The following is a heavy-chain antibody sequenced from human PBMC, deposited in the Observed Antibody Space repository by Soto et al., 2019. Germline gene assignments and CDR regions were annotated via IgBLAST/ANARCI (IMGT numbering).Heavy chain of an antibody. D-gene: IGHD6-13*01. CDR1: GFTVSSNY. V-gene: IGHV3-66*01. J-gene: IGHJ4*02. Sequence: PGGSLRLSCAASGFTVSSNYMSWVRQAPGKGLEWVSVIYSGGSTYYADSVKGRFTISRDNSKNTLYLQMNSLRAEDTAVYYCARAQGEIAAAGSISFDYWGQGTLVTVSS. CDR2: IYSGGST. CDR3: ARAQGEIAAAGSISFDY.